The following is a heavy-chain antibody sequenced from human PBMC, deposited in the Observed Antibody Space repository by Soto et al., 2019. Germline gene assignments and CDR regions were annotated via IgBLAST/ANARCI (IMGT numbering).Heavy chain of an antibody. J-gene: IGHJ4*02. CDR2: ISGSGGST. D-gene: IGHD6-19*01. Sequence: GGSLRLSCAASGFTFSSYSMNWVRQAPGKGLEWVSAISGSGGSTYYADSVKGRFTISRDNSKNTLYLQMNSLRAEDTAVYYCAKVPFSSGWYHFDYWGQGTLVTVSS. CDR1: GFTFSSYS. V-gene: IGHV3-23*01. CDR3: AKVPFSSGWYHFDY.